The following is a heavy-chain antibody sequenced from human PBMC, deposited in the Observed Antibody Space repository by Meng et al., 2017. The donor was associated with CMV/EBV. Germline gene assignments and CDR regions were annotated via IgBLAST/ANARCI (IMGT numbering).Heavy chain of an antibody. CDR2: INHSGST. CDR1: GGSFSGYY. CDR3: ARGGNWFDP. V-gene: IGHV4-34*01. Sequence: QVRLQQWGAGLLMPSETWSLTCAVYGGSFSGYYWGWIRQPPGKGLEWIGEINHSGSTNYNPSLKSRVTISVDTSKNQFSLKLSSVTAADTAVYYCARGGNWFDPWGQGTLVTVSS. J-gene: IGHJ5*02.